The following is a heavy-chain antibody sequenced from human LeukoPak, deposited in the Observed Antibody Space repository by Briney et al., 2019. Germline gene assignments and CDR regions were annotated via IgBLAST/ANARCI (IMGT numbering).Heavy chain of an antibody. CDR1: GFTFSSYA. D-gene: IGHD3-22*01. Sequence: PGGSLRLSCAASGFTFSSYAMSWVRQAPGKGLEWVPAISGSGGSTYYADSVKGRFTISRDNSKNTLYLQMNSLRAGDTAVYYCAKTAMIVVVTPFDYWGQGTLVTVSS. CDR3: AKTAMIVVVTPFDY. V-gene: IGHV3-23*01. J-gene: IGHJ4*02. CDR2: ISGSGGST.